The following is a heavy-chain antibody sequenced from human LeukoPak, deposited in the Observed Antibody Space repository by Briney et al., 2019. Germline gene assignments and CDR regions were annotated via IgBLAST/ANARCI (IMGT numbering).Heavy chain of an antibody. CDR3: AKGAASLFSSGDY. CDR2: IYSGGST. V-gene: IGHV3-66*01. Sequence: GGSLRLSCAASGFTVSSNYMSWVRQAPGEGLEWGAVIYSGGSTYYADSVKGRFTISRDNSKNTLYLQMNSLRAEDTAVYYCAKGAASLFSSGDYWGQGTLVTVSS. D-gene: IGHD6-19*01. J-gene: IGHJ4*02. CDR1: GFTVSSNY.